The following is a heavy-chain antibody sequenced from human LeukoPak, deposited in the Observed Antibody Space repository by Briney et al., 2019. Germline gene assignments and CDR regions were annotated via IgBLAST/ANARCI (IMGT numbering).Heavy chain of an antibody. CDR2: MNVNSGNT. CDR1: GYTFITYD. V-gene: IGHV1-8*03. J-gene: IGHJ4*02. D-gene: IGHD7-27*01. Sequence: ASVKVSCKTSGYTFITYDINWVRQATGQGLEWMGWMNVNSGNTGYAQKFQGRHTITRNTSISTAYMELSSLTSEDTAVYYCARTPYNWGIDYWGQGTLVTVSS. CDR3: ARTPYNWGIDY.